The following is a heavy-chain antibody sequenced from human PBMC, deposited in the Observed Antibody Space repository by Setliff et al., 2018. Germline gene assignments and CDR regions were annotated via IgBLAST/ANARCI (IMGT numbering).Heavy chain of an antibody. CDR2: INHNGGT. CDR3: ARRETYYNFWCGYYAY. CDR1: GGSSSGYY. D-gene: IGHD3-3*01. Sequence: SETLSLTCAVYGGSSSGYYWSWIRQPPGRGLEWIGEINHNGGTYYNPSLKSRVTISVETSKNQFSMKLSSVTDADTAVYYCARRETYYNFWCGYYAYWGQGTLVTVSS. J-gene: IGHJ4*02. V-gene: IGHV4-34*01.